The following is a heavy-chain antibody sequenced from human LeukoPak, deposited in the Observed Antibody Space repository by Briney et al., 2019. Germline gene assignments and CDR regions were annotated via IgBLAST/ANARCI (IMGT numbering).Heavy chain of an antibody. CDR2: IIPIFGTA. V-gene: IGHV1-69*05. J-gene: IGHJ4*02. Sequence: GASVKVSCKASGGTFSSYAISWVRQAPGQGLEWMGGIIPIFGTANYAQKFQGRVTITTDESTSTAYMELSSLRSEDTAVYYCARDMTRKNAIDYWGQGTLVTVSS. CDR3: ARDMTRKNAIDY. CDR1: GGTFSSYA. D-gene: IGHD4-11*01.